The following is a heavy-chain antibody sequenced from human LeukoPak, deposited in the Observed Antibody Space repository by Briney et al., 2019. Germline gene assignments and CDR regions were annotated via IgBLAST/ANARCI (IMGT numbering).Heavy chain of an antibody. Sequence: SETLSLTCTVSGDSISGYYWNWIRQPPGKGLEWIGYRYYTGSANYSPSLKSRVTILVDTSKNQVSLKLTSVTAADTAEYYCARGGYESSGSYYFFDDWGQGTLVTVSS. CDR1: GDSISGYY. J-gene: IGHJ4*02. CDR3: ARGGYESSGSYYFFDD. V-gene: IGHV4-59*01. D-gene: IGHD3-22*01. CDR2: RYYTGSA.